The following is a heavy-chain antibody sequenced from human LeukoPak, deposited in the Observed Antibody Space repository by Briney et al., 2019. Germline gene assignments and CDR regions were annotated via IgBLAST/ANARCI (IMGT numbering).Heavy chain of an antibody. CDR1: GGSISSGGYY. J-gene: IGHJ4*02. Sequence: SETLSLTCTVSGGSISSGGYYWSWIRQHPGEGLEWIGYIHYSGITYYNPSLKSRVTISVATSKNQFSLKLTSVTAADAAVYYCARESGSSGRSNDYWGQGTLVTVSS. V-gene: IGHV4-31*03. D-gene: IGHD1-26*01. CDR3: ARESGSSGRSNDY. CDR2: IHYSGIT.